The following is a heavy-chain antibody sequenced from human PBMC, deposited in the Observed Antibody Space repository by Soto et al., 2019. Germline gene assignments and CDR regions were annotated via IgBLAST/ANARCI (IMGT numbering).Heavy chain of an antibody. Sequence: QVQLVESGGGVVQPGRSLRLSCTTSGFTFSSSGMHWVRQAPGKGLEWVAVISYDGSNKYYGDSVKGRFTISRDNSKNTLYLQMNSLRIEDTAVYYCAKCSGYYVPADYWGQGTLVTVSS. V-gene: IGHV3-30*18. CDR3: AKCSGYYVPADY. CDR1: GFTFSSSG. J-gene: IGHJ4*02. D-gene: IGHD3-22*01. CDR2: ISYDGSNK.